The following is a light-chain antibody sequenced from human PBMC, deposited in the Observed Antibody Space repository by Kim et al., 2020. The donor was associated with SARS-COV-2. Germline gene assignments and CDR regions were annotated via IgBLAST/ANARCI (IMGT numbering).Light chain of an antibody. Sequence: SSPRERATIACRASQSVRGSYLAWYQRKPGQAPGHLMYGASSRATGIPDRFSGSGSRTDFALTIRRLEPEDVAGYYCQQYGSSITYGGG. J-gene: IGKJ4*02. CDR2: GAS. V-gene: IGKV3-20*01. CDR1: QSVRGSY. CDR3: QQYGSSIT.